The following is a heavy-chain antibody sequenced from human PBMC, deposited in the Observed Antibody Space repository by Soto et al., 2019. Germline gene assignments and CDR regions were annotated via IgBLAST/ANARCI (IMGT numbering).Heavy chain of an antibody. CDR2: ISYGSSYT. D-gene: IGHD3-22*01. CDR1: GFTFSDYY. CDR3: ARDPNNSSSWWLDP. J-gene: IGHJ5*02. V-gene: IGHV3-11*06. Sequence: QVQLVECGGGLVKPGGTLRLSCTGSGFTFSDYYMTWIRQAPGKGLEWVSYISYGSSYTKYADSVKGRFTISRDNAKNSLFLQMNNLRTEDTAIYYCARDPNNSSSWWLDPWGRGALVTVSS.